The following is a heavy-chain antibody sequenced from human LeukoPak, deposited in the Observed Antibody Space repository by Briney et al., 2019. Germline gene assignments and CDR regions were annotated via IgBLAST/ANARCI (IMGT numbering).Heavy chain of an antibody. CDR3: RMVRPSQVYFDY. Sequence: ASVKVSCKVSGYTLTELSMHWVRQAPGKGLEWMGGFDPEDGETIYAQKFQGRVTMTEDTSTDTAYMELSSLRSEDTAVYYCRMVRPSQVYFDYWGQGTLVTVSS. CDR1: GYTLTELS. J-gene: IGHJ4*02. CDR2: FDPEDGET. V-gene: IGHV1-24*01. D-gene: IGHD3-10*01.